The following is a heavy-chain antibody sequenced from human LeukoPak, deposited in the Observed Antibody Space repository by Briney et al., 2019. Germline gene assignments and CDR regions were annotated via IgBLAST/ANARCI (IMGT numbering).Heavy chain of an antibody. V-gene: IGHV4-39*01. D-gene: IGHD3-22*01. CDR2: IYYSGRT. CDR3: ARRRSYDSSGYLE. Sequence: SETLSLTCTIFGDSVSRSDSYWDWIRQPPGKGLEWIGTIYYSGRTYYSPSLKSRVTLSVDMSNNQFSLTLSSVTAADTALYFCARRRSYDSSGYLEWGQGTRSPSPQ. J-gene: IGHJ1*01. CDR1: GDSVSRSDSY.